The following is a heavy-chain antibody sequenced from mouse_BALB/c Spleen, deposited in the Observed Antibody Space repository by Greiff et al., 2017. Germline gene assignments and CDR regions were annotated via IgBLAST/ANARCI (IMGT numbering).Heavy chain of an antibody. CDR1: GFTFSSYG. D-gene: IGHD1-2*01. CDR3: ARQGTTAPFDY. V-gene: IGHV5-6*02. CDR2: IGSGGSYT. Sequence: EVKLVESGGDLVKPGGSLTLSCAASGFTFSSYGMSWVRQTPDKRLEWVATIGSGGSYTYYPASVKGRFTISRDNAKNTLYLQMSSLKSEDTAMYYCARQGTTAPFDYWGQGTTLTVSA. J-gene: IGHJ2*01.